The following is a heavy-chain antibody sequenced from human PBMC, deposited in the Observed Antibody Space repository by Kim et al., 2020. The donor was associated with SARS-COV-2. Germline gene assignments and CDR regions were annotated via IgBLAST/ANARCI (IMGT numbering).Heavy chain of an antibody. V-gene: IGHV4-39*01. CDR1: GGSISSSSYY. D-gene: IGHD5-18*01. Sequence: SETLSLTCTVSGGSISSSSYYWGWIRQPPGKGLEWIGSIYYSGSTYYNPSLKSRVTISVDTSKNQFSLKLSSVTAADTAVYYCADSASGYSYGYQGWFDPWGQGTLVTVSS. CDR2: IYYSGST. CDR3: ADSASGYSYGYQGWFDP. J-gene: IGHJ5*02.